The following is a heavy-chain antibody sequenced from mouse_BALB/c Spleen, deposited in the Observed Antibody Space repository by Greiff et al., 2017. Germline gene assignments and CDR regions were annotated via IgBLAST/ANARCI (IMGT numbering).Heavy chain of an antibody. CDR1: GFTFSSFG. CDR3: ASDDYDAWFAY. Sequence: EVKLVGSGGGLVQPGGSRKLSCAASGFTFSSFGMHWVRQAPEKGLEWVAYISSGSSTIYYADTVKGRFTISRDNPKNTLFLQMTSLRSEDTAMYYCASDDYDAWFAYWGQGTLVTVSA. J-gene: IGHJ3*01. D-gene: IGHD2-4*01. CDR2: ISSGSSTI. V-gene: IGHV5-17*02.